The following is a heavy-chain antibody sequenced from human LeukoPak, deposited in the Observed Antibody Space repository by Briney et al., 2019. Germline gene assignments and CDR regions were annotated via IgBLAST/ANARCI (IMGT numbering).Heavy chain of an antibody. Sequence: PGRSLRLSCAASGFTFSSYGMHWVRQAPGKGLEWVAVISYDGSNKYYADSVKGRFTISRDNSKNTLYLQMNSLGAEDTAVYYCAKVPYSNYYYYGMDVWGQGTTVTVSS. D-gene: IGHD4-11*01. J-gene: IGHJ6*02. CDR1: GFTFSSYG. CDR2: ISYDGSNK. CDR3: AKVPYSNYYYYGMDV. V-gene: IGHV3-30*18.